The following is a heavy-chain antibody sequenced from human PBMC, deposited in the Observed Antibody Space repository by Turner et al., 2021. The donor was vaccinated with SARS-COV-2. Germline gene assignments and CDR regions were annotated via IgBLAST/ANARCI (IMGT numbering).Heavy chain of an antibody. CDR2: IYDSGSL. CDR1: GVSISSGDYY. CDR3: ARVVVLRRAYFDY. Sequence: QVQLQESGPGLVKPPQTLSLTCTVSGVSISSGDYYWSWIRQPPGKGLYWSGYIYDSGSLYYNPSLKSRVTISVDTSMNQFSLKLRSVTAADTVVYYCARVVVLRRAYFDYWGQGTLVTVSS. D-gene: IGHD2-8*01. J-gene: IGHJ4*02. V-gene: IGHV4-30-4*01.